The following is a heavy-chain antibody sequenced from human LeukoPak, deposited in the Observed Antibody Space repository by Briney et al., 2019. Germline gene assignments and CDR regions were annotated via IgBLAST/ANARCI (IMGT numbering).Heavy chain of an antibody. J-gene: IGHJ4*02. V-gene: IGHV4-4*07. Sequence: SETLSLTCTVSGGSISSYYWSWIRQPAGKGLEWIGRIYTSGSTNYNPSLKSRVTTSVDTSKNQFSLKLSSVTAADTAVYYCARSVSSRFTSPRRPYYFDSWGQGTLVTVSS. CDR1: GGSISSYY. CDR3: ARSVSSRFTSPRRPYYFDS. CDR2: IYTSGST. D-gene: IGHD2-2*01.